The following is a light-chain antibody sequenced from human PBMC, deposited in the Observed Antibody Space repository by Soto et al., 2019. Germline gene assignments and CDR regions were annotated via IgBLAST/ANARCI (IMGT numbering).Light chain of an antibody. CDR1: QSVSSSY. V-gene: IGKV3-20*01. CDR3: EQYAGSPVYT. J-gene: IGKJ2*01. CDR2: GAS. Sequence: EIVLRQSPGTLSLSPGERATLSSRASQSVSSSYLAWYQQKPGQAARLLTYGASSRATGIPDRFSGSGSGTDFTLTISRLEPEDFAVYYCEQYAGSPVYTFGQGTQL.